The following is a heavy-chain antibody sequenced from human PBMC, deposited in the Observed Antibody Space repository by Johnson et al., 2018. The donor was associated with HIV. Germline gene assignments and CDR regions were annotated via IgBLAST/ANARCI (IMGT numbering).Heavy chain of an antibody. D-gene: IGHD5-12*01. CDR2: ISYDGSNK. J-gene: IGHJ3*02. CDR1: GFTFSSYA. V-gene: IGHV3-30-3*01. Sequence: VQLLESVGGVVQPGRSLRLSCAASGFTFSSYAMHWVRQAPGKGLEWVAVISYDGSNKYYADSVKGRFTISSDNSKNTLYLQMNSRRAEDTAVYYCARSPGYSGYDSDYDAFDIWGQGTMVTVSS. CDR3: ARSPGYSGYDSDYDAFDI.